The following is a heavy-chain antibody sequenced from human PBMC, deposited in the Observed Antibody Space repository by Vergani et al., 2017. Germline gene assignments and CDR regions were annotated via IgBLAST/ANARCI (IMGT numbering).Heavy chain of an antibody. CDR2: IYYSGST. Sequence: QVQLQQWGAGLLKPSETLSLTCAVYGGSFSGYYWSWLRQPPGKGLEWIGSIYYSGSTYYHPSLKRRVTISVDTSKSQFSLKLSSVTAADTAVYYCARDVGVVDAEVHDAFDIWGQGTMVTVSS. CDR3: ARDVGVVDAEVHDAFDI. D-gene: IGHD3-22*01. J-gene: IGHJ3*02. CDR1: GGSFSGYY. V-gene: IGHV4-34*01.